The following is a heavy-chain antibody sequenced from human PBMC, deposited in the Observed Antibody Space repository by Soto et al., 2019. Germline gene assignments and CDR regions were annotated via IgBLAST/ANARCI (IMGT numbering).Heavy chain of an antibody. CDR1: GFTFSSYS. J-gene: IGHJ4*02. Sequence: EVQLVESGGGLVKPGGSLRLSCEASGFTFSSYSMNWVRQAPGKGLEWVSSISSSSSYIYYADSVKGRFTISRDNAKNSLYLQMNSLRAEDTAVYYCARDSPRRVAGTWGQGTLVTVSS. D-gene: IGHD6-19*01. CDR2: ISSSSSYI. V-gene: IGHV3-21*01. CDR3: ARDSPRRVAGT.